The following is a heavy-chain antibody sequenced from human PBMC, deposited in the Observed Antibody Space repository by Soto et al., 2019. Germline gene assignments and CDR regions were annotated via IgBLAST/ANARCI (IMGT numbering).Heavy chain of an antibody. CDR1: GYTFTSYY. J-gene: IGHJ4*02. CDR3: ARENVPPGGNSNVADY. CDR2: INPSGGRT. V-gene: IGHV1-46*01. Sequence: QVQLVQSGAEVKKPGASVKVSCKTSGYTFTSYYMHWVRQAPGQGLEWMGIINPSGGRTSYAQKFPGRVTMTRDTSTSTVYMKSSSLRSEDAAIYYCARENVPPGGNSNVADYWGQGTQVIVSS. D-gene: IGHD1-20*01.